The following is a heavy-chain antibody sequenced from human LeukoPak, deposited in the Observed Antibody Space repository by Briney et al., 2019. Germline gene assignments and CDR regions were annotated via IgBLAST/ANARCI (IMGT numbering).Heavy chain of an antibody. D-gene: IGHD5-12*01. CDR2: ISSSSYI. CDR3: ARVVATMGLDY. V-gene: IGHV3-21*01. Sequence: PGGSLRLSCAASGFTFSSYSMNWVRQAPGKGLEWVSSISSSSYIYYADSVKGRFTISRDNAKNSLYLQMNSLRAEDTAVYYCARVVATMGLDYWGQGTLVTVSS. J-gene: IGHJ4*02. CDR1: GFTFSSYS.